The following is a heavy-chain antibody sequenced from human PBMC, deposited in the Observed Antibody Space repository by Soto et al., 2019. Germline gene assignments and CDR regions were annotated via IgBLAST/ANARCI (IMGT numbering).Heavy chain of an antibody. V-gene: IGHV1-18*01. CDR3: ARDIGFDIDY. J-gene: IGHJ4*02. D-gene: IGHD5-12*01. CDR1: GYTFNYFG. CDR2: IYSKAGTT. Sequence: QVQLVQSGAEVQKRGASVKVSCKTSGYTFNYFGITWVRQAPGLGLEWLGWIYSKAGTTNFAPKFQRRVIMTTDTSTSTAYMELTSLTFDDSAVYFCARDIGFDIDYWGQGTLVTVS.